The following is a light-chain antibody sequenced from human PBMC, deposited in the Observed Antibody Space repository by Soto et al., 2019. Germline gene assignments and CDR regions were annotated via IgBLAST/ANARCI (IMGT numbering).Light chain of an antibody. CDR3: ISYTVSRSYV. V-gene: IGLV2-14*01. CDR1: SSDIGTYDH. J-gene: IGLJ1*01. Sequence: QSVLTQPAAGSGYPGESITISCSGTSSDIGTYDHVAWCQQCPGKTPKLVSYSVSDRPSGDSYRFSGSKSGNTASLTISALQAVDVADYYCISYTVSRSYVFGTGPKVTVL. CDR2: SVS.